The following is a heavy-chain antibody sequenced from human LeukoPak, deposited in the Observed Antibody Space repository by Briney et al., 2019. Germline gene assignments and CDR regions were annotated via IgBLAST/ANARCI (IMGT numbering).Heavy chain of an antibody. CDR1: GYTFTGYY. V-gene: IGHV1-2*02. D-gene: IGHD2-2*01. CDR2: INPNSGGT. Sequence: ASVKVSCKASGYTFTGYYMHWVRQAPGQGLEWMGWINPNSGGTNYAQKFQGRVTMTRDTSISTAYMELGRLRSDDTAVYYCAREDIVVVPAAMMAWFDPWGQGTLVTVSS. CDR3: AREDIVVVPAAMMAWFDP. J-gene: IGHJ5*02.